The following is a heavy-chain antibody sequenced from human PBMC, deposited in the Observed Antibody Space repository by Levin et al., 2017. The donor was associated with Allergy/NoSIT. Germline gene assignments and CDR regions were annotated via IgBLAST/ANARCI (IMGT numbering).Heavy chain of an antibody. V-gene: IGHV7-4-1*02. D-gene: IGHD3-3*01. J-gene: IGHJ4*02. CDR3: ATEPEYYDFWSGLNY. CDR1: GYTFTSYA. Sequence: ASVKVSCKASGYTFTSYAMNWVRQAPGQGLEWMGWINTNTGNPTYAQGFTGRFVFSLDTSVSTAYLQIRSLKAEDTAVYYCATEPEYYDFWSGLNYWGQGTLVTVSS. CDR2: INTNTGNP.